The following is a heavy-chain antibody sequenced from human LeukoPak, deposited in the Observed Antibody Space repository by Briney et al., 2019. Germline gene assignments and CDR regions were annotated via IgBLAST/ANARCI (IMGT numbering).Heavy chain of an antibody. CDR1: GFTFSSYS. J-gene: IGHJ4*02. V-gene: IGHV3-48*04. D-gene: IGHD3-22*01. CDR2: ISSSSSTI. CDR3: ARFRYYDSIGYYYDFDY. Sequence: GGSLRLSCAASGFTFSSYSMNWVRQAPGKGLEWVSYISSSSSTIYYADSVKGRFTISRDNAKNSLYLQMNSLRAEDTAVYYCARFRYYDSIGYYYDFDYWGQGTLVTVSS.